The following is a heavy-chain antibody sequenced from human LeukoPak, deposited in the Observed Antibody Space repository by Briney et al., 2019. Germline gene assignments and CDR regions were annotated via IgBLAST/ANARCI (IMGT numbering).Heavy chain of an antibody. J-gene: IGHJ3*02. Sequence: ASVKVSCKASGYTFTNYYIHWVRQAPGQGLEWMGVINPSGGSTSYAQMFQGRVTMSRDRSTNTLYMELSSLRSEDTAVYYCARVESWEHSGSSQDAFDIWGQGTMVTVSS. CDR2: INPSGGST. V-gene: IGHV1-46*01. D-gene: IGHD1-26*01. CDR3: ARVESWEHSGSSQDAFDI. CDR1: GYTFTNYY.